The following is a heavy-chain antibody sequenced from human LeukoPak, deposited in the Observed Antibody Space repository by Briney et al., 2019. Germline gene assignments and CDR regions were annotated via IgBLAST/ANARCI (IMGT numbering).Heavy chain of an antibody. CDR3: ARDRTYDFWSGYYSPINFDY. CDR2: ISAYNGNT. Sequence: ASVKVSFKAPGYTFTSYGISWVRQAPGQGLEWMGWISAYNGNTNYAQKLQGRVTMTTDTSTSTAYMELRSLRSDDTAVYYCARDRTYDFWSGYYSPINFDYWGQGTLVTVSS. J-gene: IGHJ4*02. D-gene: IGHD3-3*01. CDR1: GYTFTSYG. V-gene: IGHV1-18*01.